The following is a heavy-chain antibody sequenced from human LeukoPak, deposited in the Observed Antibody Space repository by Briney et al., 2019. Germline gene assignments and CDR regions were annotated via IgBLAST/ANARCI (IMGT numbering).Heavy chain of an antibody. CDR2: ISGSGGNT. Sequence: GGSLRLSCAASGFTFSTDVMSWVRQAPGKGLECVSAISGSGGNTYYADSVKGRFIISRDNSKNMLYLQMNSLRAEDTAVYYCAKSGGLEEGGGFDYWGQETLVTVSS. D-gene: IGHD1-1*01. V-gene: IGHV3-23*01. J-gene: IGHJ4*02. CDR3: AKSGGLEEGGGFDY. CDR1: GFTFSTDV.